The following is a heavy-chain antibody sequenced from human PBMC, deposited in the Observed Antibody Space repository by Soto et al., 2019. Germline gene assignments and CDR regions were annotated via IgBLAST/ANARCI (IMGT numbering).Heavy chain of an antibody. Sequence: QIHLVESEGGVVQPGRSLRLSCASSGFNFRTFTMHWVRQAPGKGLEWVAGISYDGINAYYADSVKGRFAISRDNSKNTVSLQINSLRPADTAAYYCAKDGVNYASLSPVDYWGQGTLVTVSS. J-gene: IGHJ4*02. CDR2: ISYDGINA. V-gene: IGHV3-30*09. D-gene: IGHD2-2*01. CDR3: AKDGVNYASLSPVDY. CDR1: GFNFRTFT.